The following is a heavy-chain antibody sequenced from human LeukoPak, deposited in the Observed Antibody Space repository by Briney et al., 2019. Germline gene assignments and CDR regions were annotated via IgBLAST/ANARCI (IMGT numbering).Heavy chain of an antibody. V-gene: IGHV4-4*09. J-gene: IGHJ5*02. CDR2: IYTSGST. CDR3: ARSSIAARWGWFDP. D-gene: IGHD6-6*01. CDR1: GGSISSYY. Sequence: PSETLSLTCTVSGGSISSYYWSWIRQPPGKGLEWIGYIYTSGSTNYNPSLKSRVTISVDTSKNQFSLKLSSVTAADTAVYCCARSSIAARWGWFDPWGQGTLVTVSS.